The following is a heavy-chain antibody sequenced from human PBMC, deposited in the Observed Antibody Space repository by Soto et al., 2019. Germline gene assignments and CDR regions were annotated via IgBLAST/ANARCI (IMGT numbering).Heavy chain of an antibody. J-gene: IGHJ4*02. CDR2: ISYDGSNQ. CDR3: AKDQASGQGSFDS. CDR1: GFTFNIYG. V-gene: IGHV3-30*18. Sequence: LRLSCAASGFTFNIYGMHWVRQAPDKGLEWVALISYDGSNQYYADSVKGRFTISRDNSKNTLFLQMNSLRADDTAVYYCAKDQASGQGSFDSWGQGXLVTVSS.